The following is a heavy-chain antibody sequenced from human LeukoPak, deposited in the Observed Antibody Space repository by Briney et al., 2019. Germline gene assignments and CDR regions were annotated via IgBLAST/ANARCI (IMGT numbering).Heavy chain of an antibody. J-gene: IGHJ4*02. CDR1: GDSVSSNSAA. D-gene: IGHD6-6*01. V-gene: IGHV6-1*01. Sequence: SQTLSLTCAISGDSVSSNSAAWNWIRQSPSRGLEWLGRTYYRSKWSTVYAVSTKTRIAINPDTSKNQFSLHLNSVAPEDTAVYFCARQCSYTSSSVVDSWGQGILVTVSS. CDR3: ARQCSYTSSSVVDS. CDR2: TYYRSKWST.